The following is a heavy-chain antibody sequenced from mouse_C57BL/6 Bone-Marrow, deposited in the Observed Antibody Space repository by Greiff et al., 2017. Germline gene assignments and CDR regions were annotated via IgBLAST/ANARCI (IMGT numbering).Heavy chain of an antibody. CDR2: INPSNGGT. Sequence: QVQLKQPGTELVKPGASVKLSCKASGYTFTSYWMHWVKQRPGQGLEWIGNINPSNGGTNYNEKFKSKATLTVDKSSSTAYMQLSSLTSEDAAVYYCARSGGLRRLDYWGQGTTLTVSS. CDR1: GYTFTSYW. CDR3: ARSGGLRRLDY. J-gene: IGHJ2*01. V-gene: IGHV1-53*01. D-gene: IGHD2-4*01.